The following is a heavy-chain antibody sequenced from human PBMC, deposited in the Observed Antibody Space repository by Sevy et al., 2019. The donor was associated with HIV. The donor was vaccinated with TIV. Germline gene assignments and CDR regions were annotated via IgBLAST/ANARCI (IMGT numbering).Heavy chain of an antibody. V-gene: IGHV3-30*02. J-gene: IGHJ4*02. Sequence: GGSLRLSCTASGFTFRNYGMHWVRQAPGKGLEWVAFIRYDGNNTYYEDSVKGRFTISRDNSKNTLYLQMNSLRAEDTSVYYCAKDESHCGGGCHPTFFDYWGQGSLVTVSS. CDR1: GFTFRNYG. CDR2: IRYDGNNT. CDR3: AKDESHCGGGCHPTFFDY. D-gene: IGHD2-21*01.